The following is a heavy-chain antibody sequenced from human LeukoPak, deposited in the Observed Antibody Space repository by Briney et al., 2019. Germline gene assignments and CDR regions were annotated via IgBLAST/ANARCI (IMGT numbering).Heavy chain of an antibody. CDR2: IYHSGST. V-gene: IGHV4-38-2*01. CDR1: GYSISSDYY. Sequence: SETLSLTCAVSGYSISSDYYWGWIRQPPGKGLEWIGSIYHSGSTYYNPSLKSRVTISVDTSKNQFSLKLSFVTAADTAVYYCATAGYNTSWYYFDYWGQGALVTVSS. J-gene: IGHJ4*02. D-gene: IGHD6-13*01. CDR3: ATAGYNTSWYYFDY.